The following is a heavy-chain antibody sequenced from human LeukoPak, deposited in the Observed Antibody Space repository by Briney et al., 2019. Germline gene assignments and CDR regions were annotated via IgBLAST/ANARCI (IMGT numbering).Heavy chain of an antibody. J-gene: IGHJ4*02. V-gene: IGHV1-2*02. CDR1: GYTFTGYY. CDR2: INPNSGGT. Sequence: ASVKVSCKASGYTFTGYYMHWVRQAPGQGLEWMGWINPNSGGTNYAQKFQGRVTMTRDTSISTAYMELSRLRSDDTAVYYCAREEVIAGPYFDYWGQGTLVTVSS. CDR3: AREEVIAGPYFDY. D-gene: IGHD1-26*01.